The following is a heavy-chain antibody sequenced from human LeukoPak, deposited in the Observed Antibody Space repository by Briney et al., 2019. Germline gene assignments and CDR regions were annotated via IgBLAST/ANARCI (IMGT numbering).Heavy chain of an antibody. CDR1: GFTFRTSS. CDR2: ISSSSTTM. CDR3: ARDELYGSGSYTRDFYRGMEV. Sequence: GGSLRLSCAASGFTFRTSSMNWVRQAPGKGLEWVSHISSSSTTMHYADSVKGRFTISRDNAKDSLHLQMNSLRDEDTAVYYCARDELYGSGSYTRDFYRGMEVWGQGTTVTVSS. V-gene: IGHV3-48*02. D-gene: IGHD3-10*01. J-gene: IGHJ6*02.